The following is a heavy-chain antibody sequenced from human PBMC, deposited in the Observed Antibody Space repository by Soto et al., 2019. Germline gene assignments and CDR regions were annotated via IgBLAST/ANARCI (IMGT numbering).Heavy chain of an antibody. V-gene: IGHV1-2*04. CDR2: INPNSGGT. CDR3: ARSYGDPSSYMDV. D-gene: IGHD4-17*01. CDR1: GYTFTGYY. J-gene: IGHJ6*03. Sequence: ASVKVSCKASGYTFTGYYMHWVRQAPGQGLEWMGWINPNSGGTNYAQKFQGWVTMTRDTSISTAYMELSRLRSDDTAVYYCARSYGDPSSYMDVWGKGTTVTVSS.